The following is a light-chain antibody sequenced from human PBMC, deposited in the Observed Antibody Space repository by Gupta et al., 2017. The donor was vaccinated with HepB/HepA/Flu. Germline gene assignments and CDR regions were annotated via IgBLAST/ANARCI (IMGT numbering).Light chain of an antibody. CDR2: DAS. CDR3: KTRSHGPPS. V-gene: IGKV3-11*01. CDR1: QSVTSY. Sequence: EIVLTQSPATRSLSPGEIANLSCRASQSVTSYLSWYDQKPGQAPTLLIDDASNGATGIRARGSGGGSGTDFKITSSSIEPEDVEVYDGKTRSHGPPSFGQGTKLEIK. J-gene: IGKJ2*03.